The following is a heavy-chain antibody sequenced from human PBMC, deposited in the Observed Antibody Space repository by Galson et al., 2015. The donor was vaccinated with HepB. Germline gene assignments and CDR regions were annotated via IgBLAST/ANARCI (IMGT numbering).Heavy chain of an antibody. V-gene: IGHV1-69*13. CDR2: IIPIFGIA. D-gene: IGHD6-13*01. J-gene: IGHJ3*02. CDR1: GGTFSSYA. Sequence: SVKVSCKASGGTFSSYAISWVRQAPGQGLEWMGGIIPIFGIANYAQKFQGRVTITADESTSTAYMELSSLRSEDTAVYYCARESGSSSWASDAFDIWGQGTMVTVSS. CDR3: ARESGSSSWASDAFDI.